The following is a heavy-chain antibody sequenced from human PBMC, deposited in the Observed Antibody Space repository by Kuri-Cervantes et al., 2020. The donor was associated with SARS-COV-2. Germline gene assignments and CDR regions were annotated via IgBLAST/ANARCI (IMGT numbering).Heavy chain of an antibody. V-gene: IGHV4-59*01. J-gene: IGHJ5*02. CDR3: ARAQWIGGKHSYNWFDP. D-gene: IGHD4-23*01. CDR1: GGSISSYY. Sequence: GSLRLSCTVSGGSISSYYWSWIRQPPGKGLEWIGYIYYSGSTNYNPSLKSRVTISVDTSKNQFSLKLSSVTAADTAVYYCARAQWIGGKHSYNWFDPWGQGTLVTVSS. CDR2: IYYSGST.